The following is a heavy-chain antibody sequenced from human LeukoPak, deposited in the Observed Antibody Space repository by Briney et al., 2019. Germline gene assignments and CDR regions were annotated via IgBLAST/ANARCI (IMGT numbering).Heavy chain of an antibody. CDR2: INWNGGST. J-gene: IGHJ4*02. CDR1: GFTFDDYG. Sequence: GGSLRLSCAASGFTFDDYGMSWVRQAPGKGLEWVSGINWNGGSTGYADSVKGRFTISRDNAKNSLYLQMSSLRVEDTALYHCARDLYGSGSLWGQGTLVTVSS. D-gene: IGHD3-10*01. V-gene: IGHV3-20*01. CDR3: ARDLYGSGSL.